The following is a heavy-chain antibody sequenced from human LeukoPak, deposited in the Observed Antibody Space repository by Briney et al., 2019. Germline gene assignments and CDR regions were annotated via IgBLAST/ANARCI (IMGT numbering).Heavy chain of an antibody. CDR1: GFTFSDYS. J-gene: IGHJ1*01. D-gene: IGHD1-26*01. Sequence: KPGGSLRLPCAASGFTFSDYSMNWVRQAPGKGLEWFSSTSRSSRHVYYAGSVKGRFTISRDDGKNSLYLQMNSLRAEDMAVYYCVRDLVGMGATTAYLHHWGQGTLVTVSS. CDR3: VRDLVGMGATTAYLHH. CDR2: TSRSSRHV. V-gene: IGHV3-21*06.